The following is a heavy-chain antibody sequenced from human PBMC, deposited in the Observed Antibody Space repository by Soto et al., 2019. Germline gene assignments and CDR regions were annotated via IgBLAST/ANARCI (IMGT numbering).Heavy chain of an antibody. J-gene: IGHJ4*02. CDR2: FDPEDGET. CDR3: ATKQPQDIVVVVAATTFYY. D-gene: IGHD2-15*01. CDR1: GYTLTELS. V-gene: IGHV1-24*01. Sequence: ASVKVSCKVSGYTLTELSMHWVRQAPGKGLEGMGGFDPEDGETINAQKFQGRVTMTEDTSTGTAYMELSSLRSEDTAVYYCATKQPQDIVVVVAATTFYYWGQGTLVTVSS.